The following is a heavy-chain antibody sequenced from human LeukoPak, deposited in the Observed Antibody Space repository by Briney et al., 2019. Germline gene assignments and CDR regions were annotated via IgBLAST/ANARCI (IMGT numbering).Heavy chain of an antibody. V-gene: IGHV3-7*01. CDR1: GFTFSSYW. CDR2: IKQDGSEK. J-gene: IGHJ6*03. Sequence: GGSLRLSCAASGFTFSSYWMSWVRQAPGKGLEWVANIKQDGSEKYYVDSVKGRFTISRDNAKNSLYLQMNSLRAEDTAVYYCARAQTARGGSYYYYYYTDVWGKGTTVTVSS. CDR3: ARAQTARGGSYYYYYYTDV. D-gene: IGHD2-15*01.